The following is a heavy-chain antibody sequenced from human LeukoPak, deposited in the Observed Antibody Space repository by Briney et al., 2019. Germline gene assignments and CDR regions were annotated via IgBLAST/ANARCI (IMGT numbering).Heavy chain of an antibody. D-gene: IGHD4-17*01. V-gene: IGHV4-59*01. J-gene: IGHJ6*02. CDR3: AREDPQTTVPEGMDV. CDR1: GGSISHYY. Sequence: SETLSLTCTVSGGSISHYYWSWIRQSPGEGLEWIGYIYYSGTTNYNPSLKSRVTISVDTSRNQFSLQLRSVTAADTAVYYCAREDPQTTVPEGMDVWGQGTTVIVSS. CDR2: IYYSGTT.